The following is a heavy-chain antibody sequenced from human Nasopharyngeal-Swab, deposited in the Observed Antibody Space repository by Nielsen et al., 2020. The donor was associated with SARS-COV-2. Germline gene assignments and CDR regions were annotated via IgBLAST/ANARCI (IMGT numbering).Heavy chain of an antibody. CDR3: ARERGSGWYDRVYYGMDV. Sequence: VRQAPGKGLEWGAVISYDGSNKYHADSVKGRFTISRDNSKNTLYLQMSSLRSEDTAVYYCARERGSGWYDRVYYGMDVWGQGTTVTVSS. V-gene: IGHV3-30-3*01. J-gene: IGHJ6*02. CDR2: ISYDGSNK. D-gene: IGHD6-19*01.